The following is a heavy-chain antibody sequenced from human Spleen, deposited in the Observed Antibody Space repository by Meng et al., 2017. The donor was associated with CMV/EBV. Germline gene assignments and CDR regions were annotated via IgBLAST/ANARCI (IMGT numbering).Heavy chain of an antibody. CDR2: NKSKTEGGKT. CDR3: TTDKMRGGSYRDAFDI. J-gene: IGHJ3*02. CDR1: TFSKDW. V-gene: IGHV3-15*01. D-gene: IGHD1-26*01. Sequence: TFSKDWMSWVGKAPGKGLEWVGSNKSKTEGGKTDYAAPGKGRFTISRDDSKNTLYLQMNSLKTEDTAVYYCTTDKMRGGSYRDAFDIWGQGTMVTVSS.